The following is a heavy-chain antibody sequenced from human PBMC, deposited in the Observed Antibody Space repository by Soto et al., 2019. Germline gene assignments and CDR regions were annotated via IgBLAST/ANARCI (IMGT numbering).Heavy chain of an antibody. CDR2: ISGSGGST. J-gene: IGHJ5*02. CDR3: ALSSIAARPTFDP. D-gene: IGHD6-6*01. Sequence: GGSLRLSCAASGFTFSNYAMNWVRQAPGKGLEWVSAISGSGGSTYYADSVKGRFTISRDNSKNTLYLQMNSLRAEDTAVYYCALSSIAARPTFDPWGQGTLVTVSS. V-gene: IGHV3-23*01. CDR1: GFTFSNYA.